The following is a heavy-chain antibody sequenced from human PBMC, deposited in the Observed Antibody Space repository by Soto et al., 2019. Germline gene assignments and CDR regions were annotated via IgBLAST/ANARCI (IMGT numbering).Heavy chain of an antibody. CDR2: INAGNGNT. J-gene: IGHJ4*02. CDR3: ARSSGGVYYFDY. Sequence: QVPLVQSGAEVKKPGASVKVSCKASGYTFTSYAMHWVRQAPGQRLEWMGWINAGNGNTKYSQKFQGRVTITRDTSASTAYMELSSLRSEDTAVYYCARSSGGVYYFDYWGQGTLVTVSS. CDR1: GYTFTSYA. D-gene: IGHD6-19*01. V-gene: IGHV1-3*01.